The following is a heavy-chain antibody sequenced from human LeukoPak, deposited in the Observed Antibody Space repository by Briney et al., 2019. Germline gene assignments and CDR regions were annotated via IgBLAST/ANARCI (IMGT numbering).Heavy chain of an antibody. J-gene: IGHJ4*02. CDR3: ARQITVVVPAAMEIFDY. Sequence: SETLSLTCSVSGDSIASTIYYWGWIRQPPGKGLEWIGNIYYSGSTYYTPSLKSRVTISVDTSKNQLSLKLSSVTAADTAAYYCARQITVVVPAAMEIFDYWGQGTLVTVSS. D-gene: IGHD2-2*01. V-gene: IGHV4-39*01. CDR1: GDSIASTIYY. CDR2: IYYSGST.